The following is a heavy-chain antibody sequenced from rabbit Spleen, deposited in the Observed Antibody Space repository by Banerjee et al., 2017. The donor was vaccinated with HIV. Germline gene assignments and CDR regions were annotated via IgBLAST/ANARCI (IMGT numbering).Heavy chain of an antibody. CDR2: IEPIFGNT. D-gene: IGHD1-1*01. Sequence: QEQLVESGGGLVQPGGSLKLSCKASGFDFSNYGVSWVRQAPGKGLEWIGYIEPIFGNTYYANWVNGRFTISSHNAQNTLFLQLSSLTAADTATYFCASGYSDIYFNLWGQGTLVTVS. CDR1: GFDFSNYG. CDR3: ASGYSDIYFNL. J-gene: IGHJ4*01. V-gene: IGHV1S47*01.